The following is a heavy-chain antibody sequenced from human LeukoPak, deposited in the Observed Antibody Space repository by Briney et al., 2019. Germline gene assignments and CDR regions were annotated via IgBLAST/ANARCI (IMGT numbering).Heavy chain of an antibody. CDR3: AIHCSGGSCSRSYYFDY. D-gene: IGHD2-15*01. J-gene: IGHJ4*02. V-gene: IGHV1-69*01. CDR1: GGTFSSYA. CDR2: IIPIFGTA. Sequence: SVKVSCKASGGTFSSYAISWVRQAPGQGLEWMGGIIPIFGTANYAQKFQGRVTITADESTSTAYMELSSLRSEDTAVYYCAIHCSGGSCSRSYYFDYWGQGTLVTVSS.